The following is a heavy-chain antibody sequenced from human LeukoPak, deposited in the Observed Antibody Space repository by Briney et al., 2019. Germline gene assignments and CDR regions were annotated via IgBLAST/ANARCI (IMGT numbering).Heavy chain of an antibody. CDR1: GFTFSSYA. Sequence: GGSLRLSCAASGFTFSSYAMSWVRQAPGKGLEWVSAISGSGGSTYYADSVKGRFTISRDNSKNTLYLQMNSLRAEDTAVYYCPKVPDLNYYDGRGYSPPAPLDIWGQGQWSPSLQ. CDR3: PKVPDLNYYDGRGYSPPAPLDI. V-gene: IGHV3-23*01. D-gene: IGHD3-22*01. CDR2: ISGSGGST. J-gene: IGHJ3*02.